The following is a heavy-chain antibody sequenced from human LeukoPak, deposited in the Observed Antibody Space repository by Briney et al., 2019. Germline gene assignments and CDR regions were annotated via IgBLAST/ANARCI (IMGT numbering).Heavy chain of an antibody. V-gene: IGHV1-2*02. CDR2: INPNSGGT. CDR1: GYTFTGYY. D-gene: IGHD6-13*01. CDR3: ARDLSSWHNRSTLIDY. J-gene: IGHJ4*02. Sequence: ASVKVSCKASGYTFTGYYMHWVRQAPVQGLEWMGWINPNSGGTNYAQKFQGRVTMTRDTSISTAYMELSRLRSDDTAVYYCARDLSSWHNRSTLIDYWGQGTLVTVSS.